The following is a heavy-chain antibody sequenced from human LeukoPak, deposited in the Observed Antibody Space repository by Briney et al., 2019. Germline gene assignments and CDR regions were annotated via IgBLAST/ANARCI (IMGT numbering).Heavy chain of an antibody. CDR3: AKDRRNSSGAYLDY. Sequence: GGSLRLSCAASGFTFDDYAMHWVRQAPGKGLEWVAGISWNSGSIGYADSVKGRFTISRDNAKNSLYLQMNSLRAEDTALYYCAKDRRNSSGAYLDYWGQGTLVTVSS. CDR1: GFTFDDYA. D-gene: IGHD6-19*01. J-gene: IGHJ4*02. CDR2: ISWNSGSI. V-gene: IGHV3-9*01.